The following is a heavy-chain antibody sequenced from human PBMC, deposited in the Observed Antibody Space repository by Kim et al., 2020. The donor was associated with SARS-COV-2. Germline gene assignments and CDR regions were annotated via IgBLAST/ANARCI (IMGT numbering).Heavy chain of an antibody. J-gene: IGHJ4*02. V-gene: IGHV4-39*01. Sequence: SETLSLTCTVSGGSISSSSYYWGWIRQPPGKGLEWIGSIYYSGSTYYNPSLKSRVTISVDTAKNQFSLKLSSVTAADTAVYYCARPLKRITIFGVVTDNFDYWGQGTLVTVSS. CDR3: ARPLKRITIFGVVTDNFDY. D-gene: IGHD3-3*01. CDR1: GGSISSSSYY. CDR2: IYYSGST.